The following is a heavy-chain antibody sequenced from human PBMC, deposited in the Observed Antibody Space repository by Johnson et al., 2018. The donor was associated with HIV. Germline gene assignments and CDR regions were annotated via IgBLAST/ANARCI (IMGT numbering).Heavy chain of an antibody. D-gene: IGHD1-20*01. V-gene: IGHV3-23*04. CDR3: ARDNWNEDI. CDR2: ISGSGGST. CDR1: GFTFSSYA. J-gene: IGHJ3*02. Sequence: VQLVESGGGLVQPGGSLRLSCAASGFTFSSYAMSWVRQAPGKGLEWVSAISGSGGSTYYADSVKGRLTVTRDNSKNTLDLQMKSLRAEDTAGYYCARDNWNEDIWGPGTMVTVSP.